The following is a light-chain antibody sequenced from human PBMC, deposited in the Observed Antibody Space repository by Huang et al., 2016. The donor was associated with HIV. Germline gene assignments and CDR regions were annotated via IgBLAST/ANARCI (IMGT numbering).Light chain of an antibody. CDR1: QSLLYRSNNKIY. CDR2: WAA. CDR3: QQYYNTPFT. Sequence: DIVMTQSPDSLAVSLGERAAINCKSSQSLLYRSNNKIYLAWYQQKPGQPPKLLIYWAATRESGVPDRFSGSGSGTDFTLTISSLQAADVAVYYCQQYYNTPFTFGPGTKVDIK. J-gene: IGKJ3*01. V-gene: IGKV4-1*01.